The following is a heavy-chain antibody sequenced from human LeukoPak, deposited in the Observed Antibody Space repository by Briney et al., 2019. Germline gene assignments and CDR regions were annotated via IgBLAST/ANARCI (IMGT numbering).Heavy chain of an antibody. CDR2: ISGSGGST. J-gene: IGHJ4*02. D-gene: IGHD3-22*01. CDR1: EFTFSSYA. CDR3: AKDQFDSISMIV. Sequence: GRSLRLSCAASEFTFSSYAMSWVRQAPGKGLDWVSAISGSGGSTYYADSVKGRFTISRDNSRNTLYLQMNSLRAEDTAVYYCAKDQFDSISMIVWGQGTLVTVSS. V-gene: IGHV3-23*01.